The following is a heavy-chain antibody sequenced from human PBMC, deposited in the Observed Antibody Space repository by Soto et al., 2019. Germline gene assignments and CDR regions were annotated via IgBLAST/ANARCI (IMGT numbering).Heavy chain of an antibody. V-gene: IGHV4-59*01. D-gene: IGHD6-13*01. CDR1: GGSISGSY. CDR2: VYYSGST. J-gene: IGHJ5*02. Sequence: PSETLSLTCTVSGGSISGSYWSWIRQPPRKAPEWIGYVYYSGSTNYNPSLRSRVTISVDTSRNQFSLKMTSLTDADTAVYYCAKGGPSSQWFDPWGLGTLVTVSS. CDR3: AKGGPSSQWFDP.